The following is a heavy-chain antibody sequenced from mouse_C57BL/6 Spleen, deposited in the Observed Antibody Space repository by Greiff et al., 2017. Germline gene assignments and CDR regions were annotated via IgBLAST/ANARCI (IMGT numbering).Heavy chain of an antibody. D-gene: IGHD1-1*01. J-gene: IGHJ2*01. CDR3: ARGGSADY. Sequence: EVQVVESGGGLVQPGGSLKLSCAASGFTFSDYYMYWVRQTPEKRLEWVAYISNGGGSTYYPDTVKGRFTISRDNAKNTLYLQMSRLKSEDTAMYYCARGGSADYWGQGTTLTVSS. V-gene: IGHV5-12*01. CDR1: GFTFSDYY. CDR2: ISNGGGST.